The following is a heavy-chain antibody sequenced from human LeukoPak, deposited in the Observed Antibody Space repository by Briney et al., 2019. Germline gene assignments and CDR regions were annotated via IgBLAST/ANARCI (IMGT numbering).Heavy chain of an antibody. V-gene: IGHV4-59*08. J-gene: IGHJ5*02. CDR1: GGSINSYY. CDR2: IHYSGGT. D-gene: IGHD6-13*01. Sequence: KPSETLSLTCTVSGGSINSYYWGWIRQPPGKGLEWIGYIHYSGGTRYNPSLQSRATISVDTSKNQLSLNLSSVTAADTAVYYCARRRAEGGSNGHYNWFDPWGQGTLVTVSS. CDR3: ARRRAEGGSNGHYNWFDP.